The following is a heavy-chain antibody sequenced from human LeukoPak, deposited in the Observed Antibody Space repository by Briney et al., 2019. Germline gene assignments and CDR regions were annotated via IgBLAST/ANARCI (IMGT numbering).Heavy chain of an antibody. CDR1: GYTFTSYG. CDR2: IGGYNGVT. D-gene: IGHD3-3*01. J-gene: IGHJ4*02. Sequence: ASVKVSCKTSGYTFTSYGVSWVRQAPGQGLAWMGWIGGYNGVTRYPQTFQDRITMTTDTSASTVYMELKNLTSDDTAVYFCARDFSNFGDFWGQGTLITVSA. V-gene: IGHV1-18*01. CDR3: ARDFSNFGDF.